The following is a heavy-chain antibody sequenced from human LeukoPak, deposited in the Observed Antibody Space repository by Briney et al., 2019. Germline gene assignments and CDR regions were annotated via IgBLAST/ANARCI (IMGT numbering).Heavy chain of an antibody. Sequence: GGSLRLSCAASGFTFKNNWMAWVRQAPGKGLEWLANIKEDGSVKNYVDSVKGRFTISRENAKNSLYLQMNSLRAGDTAVYYCARGKRYSSSWFYNRFDPWGQGTLVTVSS. CDR1: GFTFKNNW. D-gene: IGHD6-13*01. CDR2: IKEDGSVK. CDR3: ARGKRYSSSWFYNRFDP. V-gene: IGHV3-7*01. J-gene: IGHJ5*02.